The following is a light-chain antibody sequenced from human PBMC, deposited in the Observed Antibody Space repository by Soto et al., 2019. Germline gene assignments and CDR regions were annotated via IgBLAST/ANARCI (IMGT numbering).Light chain of an antibody. CDR2: KAS. J-gene: IGKJ1*01. CDR1: QGLVFTDGDTY. Sequence: DVVMTQCPLSLPGTLGQPGPIACRSSQGLVFTDGDTYLNWFQQRPGQYKRRIIYKASNRDSGVTDRFSGSGSGTDFTLKISRVEAEDVAVYYCMQGTHWPRTFGQGTKVDLK. CDR3: MQGTHWPRT. V-gene: IGKV2-30*01.